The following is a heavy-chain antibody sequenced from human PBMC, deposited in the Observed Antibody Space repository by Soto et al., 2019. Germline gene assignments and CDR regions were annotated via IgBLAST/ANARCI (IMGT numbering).Heavy chain of an antibody. J-gene: IGHJ4*02. CDR2: ISYDGSNK. D-gene: IGHD3-10*01. V-gene: IGHV3-30-3*01. CDR1: GFTFSSYA. CDR3: AIVVRGVLYYFDY. Sequence: PGGSLRLSCAAPGFTFSSYAMHWVRQAPGKGLEWVAVISYDGSNKYYADSVKGRFTISRDNSKNTLYLQMSSLRSEDTAVYYCAIVVRGVLYYFDYWGQGTLVTVSS.